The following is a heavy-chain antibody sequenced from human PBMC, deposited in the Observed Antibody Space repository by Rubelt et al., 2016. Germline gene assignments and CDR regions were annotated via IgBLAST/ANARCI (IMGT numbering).Heavy chain of an antibody. J-gene: IGHJ4*02. CDR2: IYYSGST. Sequence: QVQLQQWGAGQLKPSETLSLTCAVYGGSISSGGYYWSWIRQHPGKGLEWIGYIYYSGSTYYNPSLKSRVTISVDTSKNQISMKLSSVTAADTAVYYCASSKAGDFGVVILVFDYWGQGTLVTVSS. V-gene: IGHV4-31*11. D-gene: IGHD3-3*01. CDR3: ASSKAGDFGVVILVFDY. CDR1: GGSISSGGYY.